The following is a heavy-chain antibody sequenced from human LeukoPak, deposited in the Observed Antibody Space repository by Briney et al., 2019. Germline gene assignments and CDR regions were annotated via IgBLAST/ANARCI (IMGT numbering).Heavy chain of an antibody. Sequence: GASVKVSCKSSGYTFTNYYMHWVRQAPGQGLEWMGMINPSGGSTSYAQKFQGRVTMTRDMSTSTVYMELSSLRSEDTAVYYCARVAAEVVGVPGAIGFGWLRRDYYYMDVWGKGTTVTVSS. D-gene: IGHD2-2*02. CDR3: ARVAAEVVGVPGAIGFGWLRRDYYYMDV. CDR2: INPSGGST. J-gene: IGHJ6*03. CDR1: GYTFTNYY. V-gene: IGHV1-46*01.